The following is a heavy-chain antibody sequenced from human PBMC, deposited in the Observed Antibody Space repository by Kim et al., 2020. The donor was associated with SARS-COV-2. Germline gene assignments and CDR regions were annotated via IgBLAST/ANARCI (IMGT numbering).Heavy chain of an antibody. V-gene: IGHV4-30-2*05. CDR3: ARDPFSITIFGVVITDAFDI. J-gene: IGHJ3*02. Sequence: SRVTISVDTSKNQFSLMLSSVTAADTAVYYCARDPFSITIFGVVITDAFDIWGQGTMVTVSS. D-gene: IGHD3-3*01.